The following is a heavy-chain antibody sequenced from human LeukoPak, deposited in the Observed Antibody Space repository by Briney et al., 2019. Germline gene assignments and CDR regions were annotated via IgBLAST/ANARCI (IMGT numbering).Heavy chain of an antibody. CDR2: INPNSGGT. J-gene: IGHJ4*02. D-gene: IGHD3-3*01. V-gene: IGHV1-2*02. Sequence: ASVKVSCKASGYTFTGYDMHWVRQAPGQGFEWMGRINPNSGGTNYAQRFQGRVTMTRDTSISTAYMELSRLRSDDTAVYYCARSTIFGVADLQFDYWGQGTLVTVSS. CDR3: ARSTIFGVADLQFDY. CDR1: GYTFTGYD.